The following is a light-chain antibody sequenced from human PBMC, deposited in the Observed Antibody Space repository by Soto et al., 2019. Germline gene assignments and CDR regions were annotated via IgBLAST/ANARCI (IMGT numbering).Light chain of an antibody. Sequence: EIVMTQSPATLSVSPGERATLSCRASQSVSSNLAWYQQKPGQAPRLLIYGASTRATGIPARFSGSGSGTEFTLIISRLQSEDFAVYYWQQYNNWPPYTFGQGTKVEI. CDR1: QSVSSN. CDR2: GAS. V-gene: IGKV3-15*01. J-gene: IGKJ2*01. CDR3: QQYNNWPPYT.